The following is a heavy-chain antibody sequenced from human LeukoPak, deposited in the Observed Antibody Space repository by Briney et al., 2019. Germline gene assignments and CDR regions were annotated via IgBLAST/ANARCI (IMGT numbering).Heavy chain of an antibody. V-gene: IGHV3-23*01. Sequence: PGGSLRLSCAASGFTFSSYAMSWVRQAPGKGLEWVSSISGSGDGTYYADSVKGRFTISRDNSKNTFYLQMSSLRAEDTAVYYCARGSFGDYDYWGQGTLVTVSS. J-gene: IGHJ4*02. CDR1: GFTFSSYA. CDR3: ARGSFGDYDY. D-gene: IGHD4-17*01. CDR2: ISGSGDGT.